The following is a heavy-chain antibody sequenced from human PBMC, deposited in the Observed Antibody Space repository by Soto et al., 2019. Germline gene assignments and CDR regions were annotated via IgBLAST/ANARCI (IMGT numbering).Heavy chain of an antibody. CDR1: GFTFSSYG. V-gene: IGHV3-33*01. D-gene: IGHD3-16*02. CDR3: ARDSHDYVWGSYRLGVYYDYGIDV. J-gene: IGHJ6*02. Sequence: QVQLVESGGGVVQPGRSLRLSCAASGFTFSSYGMHWVRQAPGKGLEWVAVIWYDGSNKYYADSVKGRFTISRDNSNNTLYLQMNSLRAEDTAVYYCARDSHDYVWGSYRLGVYYDYGIDVWGQGTTVTVSS. CDR2: IWYDGSNK.